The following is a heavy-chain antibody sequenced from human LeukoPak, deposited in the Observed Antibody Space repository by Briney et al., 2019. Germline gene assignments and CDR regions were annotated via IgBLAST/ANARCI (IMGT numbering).Heavy chain of an antibody. D-gene: IGHD3-10*01. CDR2: IYYSGST. Sequence: PSETLSLTCTVSGGSISSSSNYWGWIRQPPGKGLAWIGTIYYSGSTYYNPSLKSRVTIFVNTSKNQFSLKMSSVTAADTAVYYCARGDMVRGVNNWFDPWGQGTLVTVSS. J-gene: IGHJ5*02. V-gene: IGHV4-39*01. CDR1: GGSISSSSNY. CDR3: ARGDMVRGVNNWFDP.